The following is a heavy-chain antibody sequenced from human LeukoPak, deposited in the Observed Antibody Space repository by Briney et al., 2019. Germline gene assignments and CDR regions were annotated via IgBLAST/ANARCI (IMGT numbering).Heavy chain of an antibody. J-gene: IGHJ6*03. Sequence: PSETLSLTCTVSGGSISSGSDYWSWIRQPAGKGLEWIGRIYTTGSTNYNPSLKSRLTISVDTSKNQFSLKLSSVTAADTAVYYCARGYDFWSGYYRNYYMDVWGKGTTVTVSS. CDR2: IYTTGST. D-gene: IGHD3-3*01. V-gene: IGHV4-61*02. CDR3: ARGYDFWSGYYRNYYMDV. CDR1: GGSISSGSDY.